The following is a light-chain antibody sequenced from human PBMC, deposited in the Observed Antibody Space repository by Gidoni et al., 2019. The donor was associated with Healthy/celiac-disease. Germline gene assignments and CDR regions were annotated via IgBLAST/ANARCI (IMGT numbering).Light chain of an antibody. V-gene: IGLV1-40*01. CDR1: SSNIGAGYD. CDR2: GNK. Sequence: QSVLTQPPSVSGAPGQRVTISCSRSSSNIGAGYDVHWYQQLPRTAPKLLIYGNKNRPSGVPDRVSGSKSATSASLAITGLQAEDEAVYHCQSYDSTLSGSVFGGGTKLTVL. CDR3: QSYDSTLSGSV. J-gene: IGLJ3*02.